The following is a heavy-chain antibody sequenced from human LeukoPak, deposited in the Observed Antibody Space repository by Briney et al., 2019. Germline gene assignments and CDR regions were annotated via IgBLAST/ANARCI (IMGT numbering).Heavy chain of an antibody. J-gene: IGHJ4*02. D-gene: IGHD3-22*01. CDR1: GFTFSGSA. V-gene: IGHV3-73*01. CDR2: IRSKTNSYAT. Sequence: PGGSLRLSCAASGFTFSGSAMHWVRQASGKGLEWVGRIRSKTNSYATAYAASVKGRLTISRDDSKNTAYLQMNSLKTEDTAVYYCTRYYYDGSGYYYLFDYWGQGTLVTVSS. CDR3: TRYYYDGSGYYYLFDY.